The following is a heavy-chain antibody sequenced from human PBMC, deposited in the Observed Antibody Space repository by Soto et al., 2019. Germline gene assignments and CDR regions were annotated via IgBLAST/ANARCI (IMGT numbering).Heavy chain of an antibody. V-gene: IGHV4-59*01. CDR2: IYYSGST. Sequence: SETLSLTCTFSGGYISSYYWSWIRQPPGKGLEWIGYIYYSGSTNYNPSLKSRVTISVDTSKNQFSLKLSSVTAADTAVYYCARAPKPNGSGKVYDAFDIWGQGTMVTVSS. CDR3: ARAPKPNGSGKVYDAFDI. D-gene: IGHD3-10*01. J-gene: IGHJ3*02. CDR1: GGYISSYY.